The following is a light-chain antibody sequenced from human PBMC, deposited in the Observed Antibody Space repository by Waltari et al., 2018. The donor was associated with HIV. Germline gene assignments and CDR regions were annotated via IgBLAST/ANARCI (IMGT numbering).Light chain of an antibody. CDR1: QSLSNTN. Sequence: EIVMTQSPATLSVSPGERATLSCRASQSLSNTNLAWYQQKHGQAPRLLIHGASTRATGIPARFSGSGSGTEFTLTISSLQSEDSAIYYCQQYNNWPPTFGQGARLEIQ. J-gene: IGKJ2*01. CDR3: QQYNNWPPT. V-gene: IGKV3-15*01. CDR2: GAS.